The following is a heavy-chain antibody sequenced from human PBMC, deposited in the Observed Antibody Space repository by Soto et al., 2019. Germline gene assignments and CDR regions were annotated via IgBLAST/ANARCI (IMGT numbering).Heavy chain of an antibody. Sequence: GESLKISCKGSGYIFTSYLISWVRQMPGKGLEWMGRIDPSDSYTNYSPSFQGHVTISADKSISTAYLQWSSLKASDTAMYYCARPPAGSPLEDGMDVWGQGTTVTVSS. CDR3: ARPPAGSPLEDGMDV. D-gene: IGHD6-6*01. V-gene: IGHV5-10-1*01. CDR2: IDPSDSYT. J-gene: IGHJ6*02. CDR1: GYIFTSYL.